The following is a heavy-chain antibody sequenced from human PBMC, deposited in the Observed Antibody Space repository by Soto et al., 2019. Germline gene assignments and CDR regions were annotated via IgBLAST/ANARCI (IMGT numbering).Heavy chain of an antibody. CDR3: ARAKRDYYDSSGYYDPFFDY. Sequence: GGSLRLSCAASGFTFSSYGMHWVRQAPGKGLEWVAVIWYDGSNKYYADSVKGRFTISRDNSKNTLYLQMNSLRAEDTAVYYCARAKRDYYDSSGYYDPFFDYWGQGTLVTVPS. J-gene: IGHJ4*02. CDR1: GFTFSSYG. D-gene: IGHD3-22*01. CDR2: IWYDGSNK. V-gene: IGHV3-33*01.